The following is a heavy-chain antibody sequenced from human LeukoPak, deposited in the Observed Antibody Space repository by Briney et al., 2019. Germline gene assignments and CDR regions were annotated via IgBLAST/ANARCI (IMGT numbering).Heavy chain of an antibody. CDR3: ATSLLGRYYFDY. Sequence: SETLSLTCTVSGGSINSFYWTWIRQPAGKGLEWIGRIYSSGSTNFNPSLKSRVTMSVDTSKNQFSLKLSSVTAADTAVYYCATSLLGRYYFDYWGQGTLVTVSS. CDR2: IYSSGST. V-gene: IGHV4-4*07. CDR1: GGSINSFY. D-gene: IGHD3-10*01. J-gene: IGHJ4*02.